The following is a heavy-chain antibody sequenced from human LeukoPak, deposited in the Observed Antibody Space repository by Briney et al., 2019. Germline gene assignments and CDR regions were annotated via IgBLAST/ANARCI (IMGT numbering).Heavy chain of an antibody. J-gene: IGHJ4*02. CDR2: IYHSGST. CDR3: ARDDSSGYYAY. V-gene: IGHV4-30-2*01. Sequence: SQTLSLTCTVSGGSISSGGYYWSWFRQPPGKGLEWIGYIYHSGSTYYNPSLKSRVTISVDRSKNQFSLKLSSVTAADTAVYYCARDDSSGYYAYWGQGTLVTVSS. D-gene: IGHD3-22*01. CDR1: GGSISSGGYY.